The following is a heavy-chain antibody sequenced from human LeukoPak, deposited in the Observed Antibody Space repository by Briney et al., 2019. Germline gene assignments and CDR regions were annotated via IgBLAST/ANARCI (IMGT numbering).Heavy chain of an antibody. CDR1: GGSISSSGYS. CDR3: ARGDDSSGYFFRLDP. Sequence: SETLSLTCAVSGGSISSSGYSWNWIRQPPGKGLEWIGYIYHSGSTYYNPSLKSRVAISIDKSTNQFSLRLTSVTAADTAVYFCARGDDSSGYFFRLDPWGQGALVTVSS. CDR2: IYHSGST. D-gene: IGHD3-22*01. J-gene: IGHJ5*02. V-gene: IGHV4-30-2*01.